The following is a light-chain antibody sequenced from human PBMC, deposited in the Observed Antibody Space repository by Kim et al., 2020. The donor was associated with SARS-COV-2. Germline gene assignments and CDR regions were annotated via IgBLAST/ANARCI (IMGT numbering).Light chain of an antibody. CDR1: QGVSTW. CDR3: QQYNDYYT. CDR2: DVS. V-gene: IGKV1-5*01. J-gene: IGKJ2*01. Sequence: LSASVGHRIPIACRASQGVSTWLAWYQQKPGKAPKVLIYDVSSLGSGVPSRFSGSGSGTEFTLTISSLQPDDFATYYCQQYNDYYTFGQGTKLEI.